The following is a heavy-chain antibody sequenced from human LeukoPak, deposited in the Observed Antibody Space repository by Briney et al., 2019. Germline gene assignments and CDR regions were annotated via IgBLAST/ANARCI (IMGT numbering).Heavy chain of an antibody. CDR3: ARVRLFVFDI. Sequence: PGGSLRLSCAASGFTFSSYGMHWVRQAPGKGLEWVAFIRYDGSNKYYADSVKGRFTISRDNSKNTLCLQMNSLRAEDTAVYYCARVRLFVFDIWGQGTMVTVSS. V-gene: IGHV3-30*02. CDR1: GFTFSSYG. J-gene: IGHJ3*02. CDR2: IRYDGSNK. D-gene: IGHD3-22*01.